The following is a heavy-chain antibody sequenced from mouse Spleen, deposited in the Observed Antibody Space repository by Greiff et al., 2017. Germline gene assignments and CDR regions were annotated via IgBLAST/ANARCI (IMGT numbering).Heavy chain of an antibody. V-gene: IGHV1-39*01. CDR3: ARRGFFDY. CDR2: INPNYGTT. Sequence: VQLQQFGPELVKPGALGKNSRQASGYLFTDYHMNWVKQSNGKSPEWNGVINPNYGTTSYNQKFKGKATLTVDQSSSTAYMQLNSLTSEDSAVYYCARRGFFDYWGQGTTLTVSS. J-gene: IGHJ2*01. CDR1: GYLFTDYH.